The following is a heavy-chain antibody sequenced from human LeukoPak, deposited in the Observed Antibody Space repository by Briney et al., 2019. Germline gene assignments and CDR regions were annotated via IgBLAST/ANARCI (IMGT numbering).Heavy chain of an antibody. CDR2: ISGSGGST. CDR3: AKDRTDFWSGYYTPYFDY. J-gene: IGHJ4*02. D-gene: IGHD3-3*01. Sequence: GGSLRLSCAASGFTFSSYAMSWVRQAPGKGLDWVSAISGSGGSTYYADSVKGRFTISRDNSKNTLYLQMNSLRAEDTAVYYCAKDRTDFWSGYYTPYFDYWGQGTLVTVSS. V-gene: IGHV3-23*01. CDR1: GFTFSSYA.